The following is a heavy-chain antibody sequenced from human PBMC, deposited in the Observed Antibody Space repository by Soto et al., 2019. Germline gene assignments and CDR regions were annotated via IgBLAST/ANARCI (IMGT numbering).Heavy chain of an antibody. CDR3: VREGGRSGGSG. D-gene: IGHD2-15*01. J-gene: IGHJ4*02. CDR2: IKSDGSEK. CDR1: GFTFSSDW. Sequence: EVQLVESGGGLVQPGGSLRLSCAASGFTFSSDWMSWARQAPGKGLEWVANIKSDGSEKYYVDSVKGRFTISRDNGKNSVYLQMNSLGVEDTAVYYCVREGGRSGGSGWGQGTLVTVSS. V-gene: IGHV3-7*03.